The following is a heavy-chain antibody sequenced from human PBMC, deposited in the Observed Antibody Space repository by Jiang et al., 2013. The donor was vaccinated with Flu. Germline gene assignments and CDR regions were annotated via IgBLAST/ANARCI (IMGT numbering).Heavy chain of an antibody. CDR3: ATQGALSGTYYRPYYHY. V-gene: IGHV4-39*01. D-gene: IGHD1-26*01. J-gene: IGHJ6*01. CDR1: GGSIFNSPYY. Sequence: GPGLVEPSETLSLTCTVSGGSIFNSPYYWGWIRRPQGRAWSGLGLSIMMGPPTTTPPSRVESPYPVDTSTNQFSLNLRSVTATDTAVYYCATQGALSGTYYRPYYHY. CDR2: SIMMGPP.